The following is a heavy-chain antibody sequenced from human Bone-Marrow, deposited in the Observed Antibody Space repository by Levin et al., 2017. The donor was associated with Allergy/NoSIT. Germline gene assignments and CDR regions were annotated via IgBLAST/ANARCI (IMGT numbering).Heavy chain of an antibody. D-gene: IGHD3-3*01. CDR1: GYSISAGDY. CDR2: IYHSGST. Sequence: GSLRLSCAVSGYSISAGDYWGWIRQPPGKGLEWIGSIYHSGSTYYNPSLKSRVTISVDTSKNQFSLKLSSVTAADTAIYYCAREDTSGYYPNWFDPWGQGTPVSVSS. J-gene: IGHJ5*02. V-gene: IGHV4-38-2*02. CDR3: AREDTSGYYPNWFDP.